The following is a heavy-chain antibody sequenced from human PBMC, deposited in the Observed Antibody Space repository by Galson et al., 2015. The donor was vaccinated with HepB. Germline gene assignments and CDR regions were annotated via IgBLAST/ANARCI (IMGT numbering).Heavy chain of an antibody. CDR1: GFTFSSYS. CDR3: ARRRYYGSGSYYLDY. D-gene: IGHD3-10*01. J-gene: IGHJ4*02. CDR2: ISSSSTI. Sequence: SLRLSCAASGFTFSSYSMNWVRQAPGKGLEWVSYISSSSTIYYADSVKGRFTISRDNAKNSLYLQMNSLRAEDTAVYYCARRRYYGSGSYYLDYWGQGTLVTVSS. V-gene: IGHV3-48*01.